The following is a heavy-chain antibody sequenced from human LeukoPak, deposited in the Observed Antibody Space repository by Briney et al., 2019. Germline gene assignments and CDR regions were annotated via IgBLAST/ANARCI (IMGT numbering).Heavy chain of an antibody. J-gene: IGHJ5*02. V-gene: IGHV1-69*01. CDR3: AKVNVDTATVLTVNWFDP. CDR2: IIPIFGTA. D-gene: IGHD5-18*01. CDR1: GGTFSSYA. Sequence: VAPVKVSCQASGGTFSSYAISWVRQAPGQGLEWMGGIIPIFGTANYAQKFQGRVTITADEFTSTAYMELSSLRSEDTAVYYCAKVNVDTATVLTVNWFDPWGQGTLVTVSS.